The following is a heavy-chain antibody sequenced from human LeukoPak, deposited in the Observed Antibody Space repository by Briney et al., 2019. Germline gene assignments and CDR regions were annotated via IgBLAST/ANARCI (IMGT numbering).Heavy chain of an antibody. CDR2: ISGSGGST. D-gene: IGHD2-15*01. J-gene: IGHJ4*02. Sequence: LPGGSLRLSCAASGFTFSSYAMSWVRQAPGKGLEWVSAISGSGGSTYYADSVKGRFTISRDNSKSTLYLQMNSLRAEDTVVYYCARGARYCSGGSCYPGAFDYWGRGTLVTVSS. V-gene: IGHV3-23*01. CDR1: GFTFSSYA. CDR3: ARGARYCSGGSCYPGAFDY.